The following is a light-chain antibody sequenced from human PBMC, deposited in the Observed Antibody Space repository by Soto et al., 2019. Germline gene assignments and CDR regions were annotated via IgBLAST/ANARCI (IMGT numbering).Light chain of an antibody. Sequence: QSVLTQPPSVSGSPGQSVTISCTGTRRDVGGYNYVSWYQQYPGKSPKLLIYEVTHRPSGVSNRFSGSKSGNTASLTISGLQAEDEADYYCSSYTISNTLPFVFGTGNKVTVL. CDR2: EVT. CDR1: RRDVGGYNY. CDR3: SSYTISNTLPFV. V-gene: IGLV2-14*01. J-gene: IGLJ1*01.